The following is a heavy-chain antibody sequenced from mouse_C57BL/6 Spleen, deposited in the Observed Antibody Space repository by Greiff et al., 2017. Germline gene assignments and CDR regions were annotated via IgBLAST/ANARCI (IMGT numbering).Heavy chain of an antibody. CDR2: ISDGGSYT. V-gene: IGHV5-4*01. CDR3: AREGTTVVDWYVDG. J-gene: IGHJ1*03. D-gene: IGHD1-1*01. CDR1: GFTFSSYA. Sequence: EVHLVESGGGLVKPGGSLKLSCAASGFTFSSYAMSWVRQTPEKRLVWVATISDGGSYTYYPDNVKGRFTISRDNAKNNLYLQMSHLKSEDTAMYYCAREGTTVVDWYVDGWGTGTTVTVSS.